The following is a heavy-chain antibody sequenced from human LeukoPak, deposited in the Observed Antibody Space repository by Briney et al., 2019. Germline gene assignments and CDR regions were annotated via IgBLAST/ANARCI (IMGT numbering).Heavy chain of an antibody. CDR1: GFTFSGYE. D-gene: IGHD2-15*01. CDR3: ARVEGYCSGGSCDEGFDY. CDR2: ISSSGTTI. J-gene: IGHJ4*02. V-gene: IGHV3-48*03. Sequence: PGGSLRLSXVASGFTFSGYEMHWVRQAPGKGLEWVSYISSSGTTIYYADSVKGRFTMSRDNAKNSVFLQMNSLRAEDTAVYYCARVEGYCSGGSCDEGFDYWGQGTLVTVSS.